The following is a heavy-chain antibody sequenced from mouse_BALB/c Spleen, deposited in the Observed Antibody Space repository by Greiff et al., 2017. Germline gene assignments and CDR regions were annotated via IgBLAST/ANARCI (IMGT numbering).Heavy chain of an antibody. V-gene: IGHV14-4*02. J-gene: IGHJ4*01. CDR1: GFNIKDYY. CDR3: KTYMITTGGYAMDY. D-gene: IGHD2-4*01. Sequence: EVQLQQSGAELVRSGASVKLSCTASGFNIKDYYMHWVKQRPEQGLEWIGWIDPENGDTEYAPKFQGKATMTADTSSNTAYLQLSSLTSEDTAVYYCKTYMITTGGYAMDYWGQGTSVTVSS. CDR2: IDPENGDT.